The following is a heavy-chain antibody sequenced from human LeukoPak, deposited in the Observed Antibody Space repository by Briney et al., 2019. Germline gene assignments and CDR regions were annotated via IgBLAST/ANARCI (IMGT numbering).Heavy chain of an antibody. D-gene: IGHD1-1*01. J-gene: IGHJ4*02. CDR2: ISYDGSNK. CDR3: AKDGRIKDDY. V-gene: IGHV3-30*18. CDR1: GFTFSSYG. Sequence: GGSLRLSCAASGFTFSSYGMHWVRQAPGKGLEWVAVISYDGSNKYYADSVKGRFTISRDNSKNTLYLQMNSLRAEDTAVYYCAKDGRIKDDYWGQGTLVTVSS.